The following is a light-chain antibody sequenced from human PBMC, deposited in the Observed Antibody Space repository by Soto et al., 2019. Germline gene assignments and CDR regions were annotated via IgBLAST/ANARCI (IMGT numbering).Light chain of an antibody. CDR3: QQYNNWWT. V-gene: IGKV3-15*01. Sequence: EIVLTQSPSTLSLSPGERATLSCRASQSVSSRLAWYQQKPGQAPRLLLYGASTRATGIPVRFSGSGFGTEFTLTISSLQSEDFAVYYCQQYNNWWTFGQGTKVDIK. CDR1: QSVSSR. CDR2: GAS. J-gene: IGKJ1*01.